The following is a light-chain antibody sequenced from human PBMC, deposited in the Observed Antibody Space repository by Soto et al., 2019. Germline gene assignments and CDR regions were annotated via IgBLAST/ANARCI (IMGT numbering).Light chain of an antibody. CDR3: QESYSTPRWT. Sequence: DIQMTQAPSSLAASVGDRVPITCPASQSISSYLNWYQQKPGKAPKLLIYAASTLQSGVPSRFSGSGSGTDFTLTISSLQPEDFATYYCQESYSTPRWTFGQGTKVDIK. J-gene: IGKJ1*01. CDR1: QSISSY. V-gene: IGKV1-39*01. CDR2: AAS.